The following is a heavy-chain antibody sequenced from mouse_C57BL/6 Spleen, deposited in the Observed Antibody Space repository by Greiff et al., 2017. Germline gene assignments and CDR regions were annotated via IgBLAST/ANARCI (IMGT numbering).Heavy chain of an antibody. CDR1: GYTFTDYN. D-gene: IGHD1-1*01. Sequence: EVKLMESGPELVKPGASVKMSCKASGYTFTDYNMHWVKQSHGKSLEWIGYINPNDGGTSYNQKFKGKATLTVNKSSSTAYMELRSLTSEDSAVYDGARSTSITTVDGFDYWGQGTTRTVSS. CDR3: ARSTSITTVDGFDY. V-gene: IGHV1-22*01. J-gene: IGHJ2*01. CDR2: INPNDGGT.